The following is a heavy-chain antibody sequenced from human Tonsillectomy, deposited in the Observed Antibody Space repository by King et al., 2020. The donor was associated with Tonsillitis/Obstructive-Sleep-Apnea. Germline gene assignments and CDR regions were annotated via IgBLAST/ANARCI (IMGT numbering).Heavy chain of an antibody. D-gene: IGHD6-13*01. Sequence: QVQLVQSGAEVKKPGASVKVSCKASSYNFTNYGISWVRQAPGQGLEWMGWISAYNGNTNYAHNLQDRVTMTTDTSTSTAYMELGSLISDDTAVYYCATDVSRFSSSANDAFDIWGQGTVVTVSS. CDR1: SYNFTNYG. CDR2: ISAYNGNT. CDR3: ATDVSRFSSSANDAFDI. V-gene: IGHV1-18*01. J-gene: IGHJ3*02.